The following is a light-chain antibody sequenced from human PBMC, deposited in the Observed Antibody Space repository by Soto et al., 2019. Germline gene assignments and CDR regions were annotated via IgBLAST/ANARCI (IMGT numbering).Light chain of an antibody. CDR1: ESVSTN. CDR2: GAS. Sequence: EIEMTLSPATLSLAPGERVTLSCRASESVSTNLAWYQQKAGHAPRLLIYGASTRATGIPARFSGSGSATEFTLTISSLQAEDFAVYYCQPYSFWRMFCQGTKVEIK. V-gene: IGKV3-15*01. CDR3: QPYSFWRM. J-gene: IGKJ1*01.